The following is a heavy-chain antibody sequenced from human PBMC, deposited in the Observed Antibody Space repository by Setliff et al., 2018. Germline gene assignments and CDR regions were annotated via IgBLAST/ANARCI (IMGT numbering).Heavy chain of an antibody. V-gene: IGHV4-34*01. CDR3: ARGRQRGGYCSGSSCSGAFEI. Sequence: PSETLSLTCAVYGGSFSTYYWIWIRQPPGKGLEWIGEINHSGSTNYNPSLKSRVTISVDTSKNQFSLKLSSVTAADTAVYYCARGRQRGGYCSGSSCSGAFEIWGQGTMVTVSS. J-gene: IGHJ3*02. CDR2: INHSGST. CDR1: GGSFSTYY. D-gene: IGHD2-15*01.